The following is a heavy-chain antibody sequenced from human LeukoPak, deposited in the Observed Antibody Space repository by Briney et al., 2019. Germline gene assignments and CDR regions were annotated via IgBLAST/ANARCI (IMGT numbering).Heavy chain of an antibody. CDR3: VRDPYGTVGATVDI. J-gene: IGHJ3*02. Sequence: GGSLRLSCAASGFTFSSYAMNWVRQAPGKGLEWISFITSSSSTISYADSVKGRFIISRDNAKNSLYLQMNSLRDEGTAVYYCVRDPYGTVGATVDIWGQGTLVTVSS. CDR2: ITSSSSTI. D-gene: IGHD1-26*01. V-gene: IGHV3-48*02. CDR1: GFTFSSYA.